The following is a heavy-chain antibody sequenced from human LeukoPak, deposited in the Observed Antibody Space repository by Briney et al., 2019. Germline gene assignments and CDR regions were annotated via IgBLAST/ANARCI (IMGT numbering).Heavy chain of an antibody. CDR1: GGSISSYY. D-gene: IGHD1-14*01. CDR2: IYYGGIT. CDR3: ARHGTISSESYFDY. V-gene: IGHV4-59*08. Sequence: SETLSLTCTLSGGSISSYYWTWIRQPPGKGLEWIGYIYYGGITNYNPSLKSRVTGFVDTSKNQVSLRLSSVTAADTAVYYCARHGTISSESYFDYWGQGALVTVSS. J-gene: IGHJ4*02.